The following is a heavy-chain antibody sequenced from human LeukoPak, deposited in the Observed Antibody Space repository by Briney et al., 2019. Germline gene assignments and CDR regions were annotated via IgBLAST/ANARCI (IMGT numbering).Heavy chain of an antibody. CDR1: GYTFTSSG. J-gene: IGHJ3*02. CDR3: ARDRGAFYTSGAPYDAFDI. Sequence: ASVKVSCKASGYTFTSSGINWVRQAPGQGLEWMGWISAYNGNTKYAQKLRGRVTMTTDTSTSTAYMELRSLRSDDTAVYYCARDRGAFYTSGAPYDAFDIWGQETMVTVSS. V-gene: IGHV1-18*01. CDR2: ISAYNGNT. D-gene: IGHD3-10*01.